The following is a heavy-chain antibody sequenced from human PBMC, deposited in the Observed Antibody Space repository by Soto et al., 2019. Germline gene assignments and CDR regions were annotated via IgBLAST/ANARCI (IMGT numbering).Heavy chain of an antibody. CDR1: GFTFSSYS. V-gene: IGHV3-21*01. CDR2: ISSSSSYI. Sequence: GGSLRLSCAASGFTFSSYSMNWVRQAPGKGLEWVSSISSSSSYIYYADSVKGRFTVSRDNAKNSLYLQMNSLRAEDTAVYYCARDNSGSPDWFDPWGQGTLVTVSS. CDR3: ARDNSGSPDWFDP. D-gene: IGHD6-25*01. J-gene: IGHJ5*02.